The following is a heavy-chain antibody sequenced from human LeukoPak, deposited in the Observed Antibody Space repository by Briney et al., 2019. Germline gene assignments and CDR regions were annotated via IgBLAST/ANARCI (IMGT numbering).Heavy chain of an antibody. J-gene: IGHJ1*01. CDR3: YGANAEH. D-gene: IGHD4-23*01. Sequence: GGSLRLSCAASGFTFSRYGMHWVRQAPGKGLEWVAVISYDESNKYYADSVKGRFTVSRDNAKNTLYLQMNSLRAEDTAVYYCYGANAEHWGQGTLVTVSS. V-gene: IGHV3-30*03. CDR2: ISYDESNK. CDR1: GFTFSRYG.